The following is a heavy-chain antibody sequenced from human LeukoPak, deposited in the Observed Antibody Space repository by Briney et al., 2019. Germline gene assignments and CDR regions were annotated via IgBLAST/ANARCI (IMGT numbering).Heavy chain of an antibody. J-gene: IGHJ5*02. Sequence: PSETLSLTCAVYGGSFSGYYWSWIRQPPGKGLEWIGEINHSGSTNYNPSLKSRVTISVDTSKNQFSLKPSSVTAADTAVYYCARGFLTMVRGVIKGYNWFDPWGQGTLVTVSS. CDR1: GGSFSGYY. CDR2: INHSGST. CDR3: ARGFLTMVRGVIKGYNWFDP. V-gene: IGHV4-34*01. D-gene: IGHD3-10*01.